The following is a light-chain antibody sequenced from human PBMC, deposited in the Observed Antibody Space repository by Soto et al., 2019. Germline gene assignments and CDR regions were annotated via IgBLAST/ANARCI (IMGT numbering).Light chain of an antibody. CDR1: SSDVGSYNL. V-gene: IGLV2-23*02. CDR3: CSYAGSSTFVV. Sequence: QSVLTQPASVSGSPGQSITISCTGTSSDVGSYNLVSWYQQHPGQAPKLIIYEVSKRPSGVSNRFSGSKSGNTASLTISGLQAEDEADYYCCSYAGSSTFVVFGGGTKVTVL. CDR2: EVS. J-gene: IGLJ2*01.